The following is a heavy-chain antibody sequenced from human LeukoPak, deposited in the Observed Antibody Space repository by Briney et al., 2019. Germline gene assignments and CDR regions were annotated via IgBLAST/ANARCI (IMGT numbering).Heavy chain of an antibody. V-gene: IGHV4-59*08. CDR1: GGSISSYY. J-gene: IGHJ4*02. D-gene: IGHD6-19*01. Sequence: SETLSLTCTVSGGSISSYYWSWIRQPPGKGLEWIGYIYYSGSTNYNPSLKSRVTISVDTSKNQFSLKLSSVTAADTAAYYCARMGSGWYYLDYWGQGTLVTVSS. CDR2: IYYSGST. CDR3: ARMGSGWYYLDY.